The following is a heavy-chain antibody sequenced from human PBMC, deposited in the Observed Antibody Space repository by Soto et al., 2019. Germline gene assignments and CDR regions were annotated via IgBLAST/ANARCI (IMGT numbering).Heavy chain of an antibody. CDR2: IYWDDDK. V-gene: IGHV2-5*02. J-gene: IGHJ4*02. D-gene: IGHD3-16*01. CDR3: AHRRFAYYGYVSTPTLSFCFDH. CDR1: GFSLSTSGVG. Sequence: QITLKESGPTLVKPTQTLTLTCTFSGFSLSTSGVGVGWIRQPPGKALEWLALIYWDDDKRYSPSLKSSLTITKETSKALVVLTMTNMDPVDTAPYYCAHRRFAYYGYVSTPTLSFCFDHWGLGTLVTVSS.